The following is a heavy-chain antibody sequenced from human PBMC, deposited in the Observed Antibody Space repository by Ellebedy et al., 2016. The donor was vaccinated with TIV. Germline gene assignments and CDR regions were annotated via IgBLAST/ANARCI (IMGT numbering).Heavy chain of an antibody. CDR2: IIPIFGTA. V-gene: IGHV1-69*05. CDR3: ARGNWGKVGDY. D-gene: IGHD7-27*01. CDR1: GGTFSSYA. Sequence: AASVKVSCKASGGTFSSYAISWVRQAPGQGLEWMGGIIPIFGTANYAQKFQGRVTMTTDTSTSTAYMELRSLMSDDTAVYFCARGNWGKVGDYWGQGTLVTVSS. J-gene: IGHJ4*02.